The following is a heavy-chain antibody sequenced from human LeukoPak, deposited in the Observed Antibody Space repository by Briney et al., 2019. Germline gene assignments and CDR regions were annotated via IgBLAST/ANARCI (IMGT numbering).Heavy chain of an antibody. CDR3: ARARRSAGVSN. CDR2: INHSRST. Sequence: PSETLSLTCAVYGGSFSGYYWSWIRQPPGKGLEWIGEINHSRSTNYNPSLKSRVTISVDTSKNQFSLKLSSVTAADTAVYYCARARRSAGVSNWGQGTLVTVSS. J-gene: IGHJ4*02. CDR1: GGSFSGYY. V-gene: IGHV4-34*01. D-gene: IGHD3-3*02.